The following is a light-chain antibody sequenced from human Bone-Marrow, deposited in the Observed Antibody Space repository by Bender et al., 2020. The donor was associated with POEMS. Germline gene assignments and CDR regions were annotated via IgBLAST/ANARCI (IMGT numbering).Light chain of an antibody. V-gene: IGLV3-21*03. CDR3: QVWDNSSDHVI. CDR2: DDA. CDR1: DIETKS. J-gene: IGLJ2*01. Sequence: SYVLTQPPSVSVAPGTTARITCGGDDIETKSVHWYQKKPGQAPVLVVYDDAERPAGIPERFSGSNSGNAATLIITRVDAGDEADYYCQVWDNSSDHVIFGGGTKLTVL.